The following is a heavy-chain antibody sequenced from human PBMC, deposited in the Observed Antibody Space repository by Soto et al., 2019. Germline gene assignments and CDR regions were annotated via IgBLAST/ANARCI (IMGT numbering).Heavy chain of an antibody. CDR1: GGSISSSSYY. J-gene: IGHJ6*02. V-gene: IGHV4-39*01. Sequence: QLQLQESGPGLVKPSETLSLTCTVSGGSISSSSYYWGWIRQPSGKGLEWIGSIYYSGSTYYNPSLKSRVTISVDTSKNQFSLKLSSVTAADTAVYYCASQLWFGELLYYYYYGMDVWGQGTTVTVSS. CDR3: ASQLWFGELLYYYYYGMDV. D-gene: IGHD3-10*01. CDR2: IYYSGST.